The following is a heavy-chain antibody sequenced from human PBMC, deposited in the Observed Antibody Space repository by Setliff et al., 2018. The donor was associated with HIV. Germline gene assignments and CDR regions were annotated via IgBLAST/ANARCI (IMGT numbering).Heavy chain of an antibody. CDR3: ARLLNYYGNWFDP. CDR2: IYTSGST. V-gene: IGHV4-61*09. Sequence: SETLSLTCTVSGGSISSGSYYWSWIRQPAGKGLEWIGHIYTSGSTNYNPSLKSRVTISADTSKSQFSLNLSSVTAADTAVYYCARLLNYYGNWFDPWGQGTLVTVSS. J-gene: IGHJ5*02. D-gene: IGHD3-10*01. CDR1: GGSISSGSYY.